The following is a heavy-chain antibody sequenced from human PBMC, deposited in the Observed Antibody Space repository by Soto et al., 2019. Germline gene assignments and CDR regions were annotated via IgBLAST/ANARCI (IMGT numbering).Heavy chain of an antibody. CDR1: GFTFSSYA. J-gene: IGHJ4*02. Sequence: GGSLRLSCTASGFTFSSYAMSWVRQAPGKGLEWVSAISGSGCSTYYADSVKGRFTISRDNSKNTLYLQMNSLRAEDTAVYYCAKKGLKGFGEFYYFDYWGQGTLVTVSS. D-gene: IGHD3-10*01. V-gene: IGHV3-23*01. CDR3: AKKGLKGFGEFYYFDY. CDR2: ISGSGCST.